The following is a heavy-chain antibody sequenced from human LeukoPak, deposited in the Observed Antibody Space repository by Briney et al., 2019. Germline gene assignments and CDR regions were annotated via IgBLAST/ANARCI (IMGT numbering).Heavy chain of an antibody. D-gene: IGHD3-22*01. J-gene: IGHJ4*02. CDR3: AKGSYYYDSTDYFDY. CDR1: GFTFSSYA. CDR2: LSGSGGNT. V-gene: IGHV3-23*01. Sequence: GGSLRLSCAASGFTFSSYAMSWVRQAPGKGLEWVSTLSGSGGNTYYADSVKGRVTISRDNSKNTLYLQMNSLRAEDTAVYHCAKGSYYYDSTDYFDYWGQGTLVTVSS.